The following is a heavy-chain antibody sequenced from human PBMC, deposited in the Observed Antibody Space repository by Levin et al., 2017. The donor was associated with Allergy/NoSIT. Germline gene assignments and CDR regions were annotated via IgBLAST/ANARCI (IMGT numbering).Heavy chain of an antibody. CDR1: EFNVINNY. D-gene: IGHD1-26*01. Sequence: ETLSLTCAASEFNVINNYMSWVRQAPGKGLEWVSMIFTGGRTYYADSVKGRFTISRDNYKNTLFLQMNSLRAEDTAVYYCARDGAYSHGPYDAFAMWGQGTMVNVSS. J-gene: IGHJ3*02. CDR3: ARDGAYSHGPYDAFAM. CDR2: IFTGGRT. V-gene: IGHV3-53*01.